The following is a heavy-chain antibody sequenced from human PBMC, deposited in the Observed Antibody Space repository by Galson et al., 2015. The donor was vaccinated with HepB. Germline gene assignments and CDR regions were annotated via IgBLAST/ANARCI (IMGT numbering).Heavy chain of an antibody. CDR2: INPNSGGT. Sequence: SVKVSCKASGYTFTGYYIHWVRQAPGQGLEWMGWINPNSGGTNYVQQLQGRVTMTRDTSISTAYVELSRLRSDDTAVYYCARGDWFYDFWSGYTFDNWGQGTLVTVSS. J-gene: IGHJ4*02. D-gene: IGHD3-3*01. CDR1: GYTFTGYY. CDR3: ARGDWFYDFWSGYTFDN. V-gene: IGHV1-2*02.